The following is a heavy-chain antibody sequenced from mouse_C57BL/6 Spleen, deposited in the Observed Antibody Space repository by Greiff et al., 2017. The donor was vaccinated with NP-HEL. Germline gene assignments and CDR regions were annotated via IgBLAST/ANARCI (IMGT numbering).Heavy chain of an antibody. D-gene: IGHD2-5*01. CDR1: GYAFSSSW. J-gene: IGHJ4*01. Sequence: VQLQQSGPELVKPGASVKISCKASGYAFSSSWMNWVKQRPGKGLEWIGRIYPGDGDTNYNGQFKGKATLTADNSSSTAYMQLSSLTSEDSAVYFCAIGYINMRGYAMDYWGQGTSVTVSS. V-gene: IGHV1-82*01. CDR2: IYPGDGDT. CDR3: AIGYINMRGYAMDY.